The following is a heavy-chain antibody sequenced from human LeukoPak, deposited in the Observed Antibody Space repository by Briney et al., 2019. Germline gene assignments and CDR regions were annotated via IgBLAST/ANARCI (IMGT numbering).Heavy chain of an antibody. D-gene: IGHD2-15*01. V-gene: IGHV4-39*02. CDR2: IYYSGTT. CDR3: ASETGGAADT. CDR1: GGSISSSSYY. Sequence: KTSVTLSLTCSVSGGSISSSSYYWAWLRQPPGKGLEWIRSIYYSGTTYYKPSLKTRLTISVDTSKNHFSLKLSPVTAADTAVYYCASETGGAADTWGQGTLVTVSS. J-gene: IGHJ5*02.